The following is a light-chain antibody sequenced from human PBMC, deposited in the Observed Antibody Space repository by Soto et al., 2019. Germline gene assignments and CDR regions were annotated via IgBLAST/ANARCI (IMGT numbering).Light chain of an antibody. CDR2: DAS. CDR1: QSISSR. V-gene: IGKV1-5*01. J-gene: IGKJ1*01. Sequence: DIQMTQSPSTLSASVGDRVTITCRASQSISSRLTWYQQKPGKAPQLLIYDASSLKSGVPSRFSGSGSGTDFTLTVSSLQTDDFATYYCQQYNSYPWTFGQGTKVEIK. CDR3: QQYNSYPWT.